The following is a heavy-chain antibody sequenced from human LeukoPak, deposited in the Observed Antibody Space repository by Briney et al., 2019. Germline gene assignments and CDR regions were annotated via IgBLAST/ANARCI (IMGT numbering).Heavy chain of an antibody. Sequence: PSETLSLTCTVSGGSISSSSNYWGWIRQPPGKGLEWIGSIYYSGSTYYKPSLKSRVTISVDTSKNQFSLKVSSVTAADTAVYYCARQSRDGDYIAKLFDYWGQGTLVTVSS. J-gene: IGHJ4*02. CDR3: ARQSRDGDYIAKLFDY. CDR2: IYYSGST. CDR1: GGSISSSSNY. V-gene: IGHV4-39*01. D-gene: IGHD4-17*01.